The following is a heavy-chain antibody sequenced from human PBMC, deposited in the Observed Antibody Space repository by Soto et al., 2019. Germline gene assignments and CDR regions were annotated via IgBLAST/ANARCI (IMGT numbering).Heavy chain of an antibody. CDR1: GFSLSTSGVG. V-gene: IGHV2-5*02. Sequence: QITLKESGPTLVKPTQTLTLTCTFSGFSLSTSGVGVGWIRQPPGKALEWLALIYWDDDTRYSPSLKSRLTITKDTSKNQVVLTMTNMDPVDTATYYCAHSGGMYYDILIGYDKGGIYFDYWGQGTLVTVSS. J-gene: IGHJ4*02. CDR3: AHSGGMYYDILIGYDKGGIYFDY. CDR2: IYWDDDT. D-gene: IGHD3-9*01.